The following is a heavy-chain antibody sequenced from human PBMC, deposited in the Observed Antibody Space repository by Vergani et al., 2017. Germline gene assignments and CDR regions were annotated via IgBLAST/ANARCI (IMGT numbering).Heavy chain of an antibody. CDR2: IIPIFGTA. J-gene: IGHJ4*02. D-gene: IGHD4-23*01. CDR3: ARTATVVTQEDDY. V-gene: IGHV1-69*01. CDR1: GGTFSSYA. Sequence: QVQLVQSGAEVKKPGSSATVSCKASGGTFSSYAISWVRQAPGQGLEWMGGIIPIFGTANYAQKFQCRVTITADESTSTAYMELSSLRSEDTAVYYCARTATVVTQEDDYWGQGTLVTVSS.